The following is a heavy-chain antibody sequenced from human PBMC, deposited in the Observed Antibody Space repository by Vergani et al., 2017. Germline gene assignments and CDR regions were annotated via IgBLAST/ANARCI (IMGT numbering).Heavy chain of an antibody. CDR2: IYYSGST. CDR1: GGSISSYY. J-gene: IGHJ2*01. Sequence: QVQLQESGPGLVKPSETLSLTCTVSGGSISSYYWSWIRQPPGKGLEWIGYIYYSGSTNYNPSLKSRVTISVDTSKNQFSLKLSSVTAADTAVYYCARGGQWLSKQYFDLWGRGTLVTVSS. D-gene: IGHD6-19*01. CDR3: ARGGQWLSKQYFDL. V-gene: IGHV4-59*01.